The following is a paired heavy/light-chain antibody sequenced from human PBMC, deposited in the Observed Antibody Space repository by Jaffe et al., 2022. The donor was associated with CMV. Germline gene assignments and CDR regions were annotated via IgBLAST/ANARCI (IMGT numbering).Light chain of an antibody. V-gene: IGLV3-19*01. CDR2: GKN. CDR1: SLRSYY. CDR3: NSRDSSGNHLGYV. Sequence: SSELTQDPAVSVALGQTVRITCQGDSLRSYYASWYQQKPGQAPVLVIYGKNNRPSGIPDRFSGSSSGNTASLTITGAQAEDEADYYCNSRDSSGNHLGYVFGTGTKVTVL. J-gene: IGLJ1*01.
Heavy chain of an antibody. CDR2: IYYSGST. Sequence: QLQLQESGPGLVKPSETLSLTCTVSGGSISSSSYYWGWIRQPPGKGLEWIGSIYYSGSTYYNPSLKSRVTISVDTSKNQFSLKLSSVTAADTAVYYCARHGWGIAVAGSLGGYYYMDVWGKGTTVTVSS. CDR3: ARHGWGIAVAGSLGGYYYMDV. CDR1: GGSISSSSYY. J-gene: IGHJ6*03. V-gene: IGHV4-39*01. D-gene: IGHD6-19*01.